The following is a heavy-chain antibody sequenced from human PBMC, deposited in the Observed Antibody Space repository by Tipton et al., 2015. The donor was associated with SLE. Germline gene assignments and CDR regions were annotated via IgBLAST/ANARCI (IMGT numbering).Heavy chain of an antibody. CDR3: TTDRLLWFGELSLAFDI. V-gene: IGHV3-15*01. J-gene: IGHJ3*02. Sequence: QLVQSGGGLVKPGGSLRLSCAASGFTFSNAWMSWVRQAPGKGLEWVGRIKSKTDGGTTDYAAPVKGRFTISRDDSKNTLYLQMNSLKTEDTAVYYCTTDRLLWFGELSLAFDIWGQGTMVTVSS. CDR1: GFTFSNAW. D-gene: IGHD3-10*01. CDR2: IKSKTDGGTT.